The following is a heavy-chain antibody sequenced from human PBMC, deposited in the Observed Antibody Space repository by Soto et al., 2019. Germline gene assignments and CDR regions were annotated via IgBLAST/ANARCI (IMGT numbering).Heavy chain of an antibody. CDR1: GGTFSSYT. V-gene: IGHV1-69*02. J-gene: IGHJ4*02. D-gene: IGHD2-8*01. CDR3: ARAEYADFSMAHFDY. Sequence: QVQLVQSGAEVKKPGSSVKVSCKASGGTFSSYTFSWVRQAPGQGLEWVGRIIPMVDMPNYAQKFLGRVTITADRSTTTAYMELSSFRPEDTAMYYCARAEYADFSMAHFDYWGQGTPVTVAS. CDR2: IIPMVDMP.